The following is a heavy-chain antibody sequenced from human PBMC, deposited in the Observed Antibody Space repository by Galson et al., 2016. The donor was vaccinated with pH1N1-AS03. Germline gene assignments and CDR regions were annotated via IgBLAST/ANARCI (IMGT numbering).Heavy chain of an antibody. Sequence: SLRLSCAASGFTFSRYWMHWVRQPPGKGLVWVSRISTDGSSTTYADSVKGRFTVSRDNAKNTLYLQMNGLRAEDTAIYYCARAPPLPQIRDDWFNPWGQGTLVTVSS. V-gene: IGHV3-74*03. CDR2: ISTDGSST. J-gene: IGHJ5*02. CDR3: ARAPPLPQIRDDWFNP. CDR1: GFTFSRYW.